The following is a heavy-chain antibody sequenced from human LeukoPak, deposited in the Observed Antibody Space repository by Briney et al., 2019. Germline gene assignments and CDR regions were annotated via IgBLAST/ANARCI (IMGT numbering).Heavy chain of an antibody. CDR2: IYYSGST. CDR3: AREGFDYYDSSGYANWFDP. V-gene: IGHV4-59*01. D-gene: IGHD3-22*01. Sequence: PSETLSLTCTVSGGPISSYYWSWIRQPPGKGLEWIGYIYYSGSTNYNPSLKSRVTISVDTSKNQFSLKLSSVTAADTAVYYCAREGFDYYDSSGYANWFDPWGQGTLVTVSS. CDR1: GGPISSYY. J-gene: IGHJ5*02.